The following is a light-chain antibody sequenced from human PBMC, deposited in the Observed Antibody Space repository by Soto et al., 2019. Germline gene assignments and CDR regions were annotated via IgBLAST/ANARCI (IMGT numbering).Light chain of an antibody. J-gene: IGKJ2*01. CDR2: DAS. CDR3: QQYDNLPPHT. V-gene: IGKV1-33*01. CDR1: HDISNY. Sequence: DIQMTQSPSSLSASVGDRVTITCQASHDISNYLNWYQQKPGKAPKLLIYDASNLETGVPSRFSGSGSGTDFTFTISSLQPEDIATYYCQQYDNLPPHTFGQGTKLEIK.